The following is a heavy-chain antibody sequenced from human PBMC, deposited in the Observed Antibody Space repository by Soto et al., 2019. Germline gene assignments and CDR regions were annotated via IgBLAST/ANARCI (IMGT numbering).Heavy chain of an antibody. Sequence: SETLSLTCSVSFISLTDFHWGWLRHPPGKGLEWIGYISSSGSTNYNMSLKSRLTISVDKSKNQFSLKLSSVTAADTAVYYCARGGLEVRGVIMQVVAFDIWGQGTMVTVSS. J-gene: IGHJ3*02. D-gene: IGHD3-10*01. CDR1: FISLTDFH. CDR2: ISSSGST. V-gene: IGHV4-59*12. CDR3: ARGGLEVRGVIMQVVAFDI.